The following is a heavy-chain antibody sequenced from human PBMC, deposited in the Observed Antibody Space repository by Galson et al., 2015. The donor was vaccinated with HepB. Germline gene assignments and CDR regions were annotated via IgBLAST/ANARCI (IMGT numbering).Heavy chain of an antibody. J-gene: IGHJ4*02. D-gene: IGHD3-9*01. CDR1: GFTFSSYW. V-gene: IGHV3-74*01. Sequence: SLRLSCAASGFTFSSYWMHWVRQAPGKGLVWVSRINSDGSSTSYADSVKGRFTISRDNAKNTLYLQMNSLRAEDTAVYYCAREAEYDILTGYPDYWGQGTLVTVSS. CDR3: AREAEYDILTGYPDY. CDR2: INSDGSST.